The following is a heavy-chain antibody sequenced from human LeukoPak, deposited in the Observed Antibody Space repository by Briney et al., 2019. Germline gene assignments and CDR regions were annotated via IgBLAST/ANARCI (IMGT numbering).Heavy chain of an antibody. D-gene: IGHD1-26*01. CDR1: GDSVSSNSAA. CDR2: TYYRSKWYN. V-gene: IGHV6-1*01. Sequence: SQTLSLTCAISGDSVSSNSAAWNWIRQSPSRGLEWLGRTYYRSKWYNDYAVSVKSRITINPDTSKNQFSLQLNSVTPEDTAVYYCARGDSGSYPYYYYYYMDVWGKGTTVTVSS. CDR3: ARGDSGSYPYYYYYYMDV. J-gene: IGHJ6*03.